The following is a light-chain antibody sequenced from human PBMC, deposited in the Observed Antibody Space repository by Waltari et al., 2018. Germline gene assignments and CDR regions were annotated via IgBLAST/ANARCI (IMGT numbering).Light chain of an antibody. CDR3: QQYYEWQT. CDR1: ETVTSH. CDR2: DVS. Sequence: EIVMTQSPAVLSVSPGQRATLSCRASETVTSHLAWYQQKPGQAPRLRIYDVSTRAAGIPARVSGSGSETEFTLTVTSLQSEDCAVYYCQQYYEWQTFGPGTKVEIK. V-gene: IGKV3D-15*01. J-gene: IGKJ1*01.